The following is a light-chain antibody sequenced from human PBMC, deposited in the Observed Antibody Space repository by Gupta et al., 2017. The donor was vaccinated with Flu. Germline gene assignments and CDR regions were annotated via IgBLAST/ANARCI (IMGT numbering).Light chain of an antibody. CDR2: TAS. CDR1: QSISNY. CDR3: QHCDSTPHT. V-gene: IGKV1-39*01. J-gene: IGKJ3*01. Sequence: DIQMTQSPSSLSASVGDRVTITCRASQSISNYLNWYQQKPGKAPKLLIYTASNLQSGVPSRLSRSASGTDFTLTISSLQPEDFTTYYCQHCDSTPHTFGHGTRLDIK.